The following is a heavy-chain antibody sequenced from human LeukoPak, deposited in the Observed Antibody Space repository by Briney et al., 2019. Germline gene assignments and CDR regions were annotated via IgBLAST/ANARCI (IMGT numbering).Heavy chain of an antibody. D-gene: IGHD3-10*01. CDR1: GFTFSSYE. CDR3: ARDLASGSPYMVPYYFDY. CDR2: ISYDGSNK. J-gene: IGHJ4*02. Sequence: GGSLRLSCAASGFTFSSYEMNWVRQAPGKGLEWVAVISYDGSNKYYADSVKGRFTISRDNSKNTLYLQMNSLRAEDTAVYYCARDLASGSPYMVPYYFDYWGQGTLVTVSS. V-gene: IGHV3-30*04.